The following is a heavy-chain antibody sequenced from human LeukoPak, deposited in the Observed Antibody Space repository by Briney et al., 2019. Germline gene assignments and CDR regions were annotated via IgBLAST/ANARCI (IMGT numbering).Heavy chain of an antibody. D-gene: IGHD4-23*01. Sequence: SETLSLTCTVSGGSISSSDHYWSWIRQPPGKGLEWIGYIYYIGTTYYNPSLKSRVSISIDTSKNQFSLSLSSVTAADTAVYYCARDLGQRWGAFDIWGQGTMVTVSS. CDR1: GGSISSSDHY. CDR2: IYYIGTT. J-gene: IGHJ3*02. V-gene: IGHV4-30-4*01. CDR3: ARDLGQRWGAFDI.